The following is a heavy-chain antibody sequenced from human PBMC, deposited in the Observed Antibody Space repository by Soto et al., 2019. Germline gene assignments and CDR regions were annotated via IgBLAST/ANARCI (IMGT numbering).Heavy chain of an antibody. CDR1: GGSFSGYY. Sequence: SETLSLTCAVYGGSFSGYYWSWIRQPPGRGLEWIGEINHSGSTYYNPSLKSRVTISVDTSKNQFSLKLSSVTAADTAVYYCASGSSASSGYYSIDYWGQGTLVTVSS. J-gene: IGHJ4*02. D-gene: IGHD3-22*01. V-gene: IGHV4-34*01. CDR3: ASGSSASSGYYSIDY. CDR2: INHSGST.